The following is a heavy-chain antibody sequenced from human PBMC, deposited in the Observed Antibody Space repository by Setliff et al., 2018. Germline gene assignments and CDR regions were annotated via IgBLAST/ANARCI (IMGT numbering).Heavy chain of an antibody. J-gene: IGHJ4*02. CDR3: SRLVRYCTQTSCQRASGDDY. Sequence: ASVKVSCKASGYMFKSHGINWMRQAPGQGFEWMGWISTYNGNTKSAQKFQGRFTMTTDTSTSTAYMELRSLRYDDTAVYYCSRLVRYCTQTSCQRASGDDYWGQGTLVTVSS. CDR2: ISTYNGNT. V-gene: IGHV1-18*04. CDR1: GYMFKSHG. D-gene: IGHD2-2*01.